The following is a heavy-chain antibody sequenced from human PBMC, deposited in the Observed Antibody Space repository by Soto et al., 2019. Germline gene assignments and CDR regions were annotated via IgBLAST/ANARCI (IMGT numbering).Heavy chain of an antibody. J-gene: IGHJ4*02. V-gene: IGHV4-34*01. CDR2: INHSGST. CDR3: AREGQVFGSGHFDY. CDR1: GFTFSSYS. Sequence: GSLRLSCAASGFTFSSYSMNWVRQAPGKGLEWIGEINHSGSTNYNPSLKSRVTISVDTSKNQFSLKLSSVTAADTAVYYCAREGQVFGSGHFDYWGQGTLVTVSS. D-gene: IGHD3-3*01.